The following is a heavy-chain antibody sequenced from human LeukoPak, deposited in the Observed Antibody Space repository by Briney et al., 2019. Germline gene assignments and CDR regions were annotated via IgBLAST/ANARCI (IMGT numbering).Heavy chain of an antibody. CDR2: ISSSGSTI. J-gene: IGHJ4*02. Sequence: GGSLRLSCAASGFTFSSYEMNWVRQAPGKGLEWVSYISSSGSTIYYADSVKGRFTISRDNAKNSLYLQMNSLRAEDTAVYYCARDRCSGGSCYSAAVFDYWGQGTLVTVSS. CDR3: ARDRCSGGSCYSAAVFDY. D-gene: IGHD2-15*01. V-gene: IGHV3-48*03. CDR1: GFTFSSYE.